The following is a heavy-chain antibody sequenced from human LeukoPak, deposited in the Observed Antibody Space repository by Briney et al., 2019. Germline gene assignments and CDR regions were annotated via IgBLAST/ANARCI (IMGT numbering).Heavy chain of an antibody. CDR2: IYHSGST. D-gene: IGHD2-2*01. J-gene: IGHJ4*02. CDR3: ARLELGYCSSTSCHAFDY. V-gene: IGHV4-38-2*02. CDR1: GYSISSGYY. Sequence: SETLSLTCTVSGYSISSGYYWGWIRQPPGKGLEWIGSIYHSGSTYYNPSLKSRVTISVDTSKNQFSLKLSSVTAADTAVYYCARLELGYCSSTSCHAFDYWGQGTLVTVSS.